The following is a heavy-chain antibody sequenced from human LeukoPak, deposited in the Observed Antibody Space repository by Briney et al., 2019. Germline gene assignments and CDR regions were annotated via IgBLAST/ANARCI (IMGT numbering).Heavy chain of an antibody. CDR3: AKDWSPRYYYDSSDYYYGY. Sequence: GGSLRLSCAASGFTFSSYGMHWVRQAPGKGQEWVAFIRYDGSNKYYADSVKGRFTISRDNSKNTLYLQMNSLRAEDTAVYYCAKDWSPRYYYDSSDYYYGYWGQGTLVTVSS. CDR2: IRYDGSNK. CDR1: GFTFSSYG. J-gene: IGHJ4*02. D-gene: IGHD3-22*01. V-gene: IGHV3-30*02.